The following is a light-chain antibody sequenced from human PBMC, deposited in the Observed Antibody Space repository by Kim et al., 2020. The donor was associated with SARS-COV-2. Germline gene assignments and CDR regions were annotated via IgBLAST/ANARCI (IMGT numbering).Light chain of an antibody. CDR2: DVN. CDR1: SSDVGGYNN. V-gene: IGLV2-14*04. Sequence: PAHDVTNSRTGSSSDVGGYNNDYWHEQHPGKAPKLLIYDVNKRPSGVSNRFSGSTSGNTDSLTISGLQAEDEADYYCSSYTSSSTVFGTGTKVTVL. J-gene: IGLJ1*01. CDR3: SSYTSSSTV.